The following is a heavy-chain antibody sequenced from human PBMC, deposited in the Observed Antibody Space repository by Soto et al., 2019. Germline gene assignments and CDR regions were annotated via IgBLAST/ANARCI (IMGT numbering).Heavy chain of an antibody. CDR1: GGTFSSYA. V-gene: IGHV1-69*04. CDR2: IIPILGIA. CDR3: APHVDTAMVDY. D-gene: IGHD5-18*01. J-gene: IGHJ4*02. Sequence: ASVKVSCKASGGTFSSYAISWVRQAPGQGLEWMGRIIPILGIANYAQKFQGRVTITADKSTSTAYMELSSLRSEDTAVYYCAPHVDTAMVDYWGQGTLVTVSS.